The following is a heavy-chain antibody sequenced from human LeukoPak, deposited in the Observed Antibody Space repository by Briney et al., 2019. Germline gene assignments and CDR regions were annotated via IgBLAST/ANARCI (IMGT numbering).Heavy chain of an antibody. Sequence: GGSLRLSCAASGFTFSSYAMHWVRQAPGKGLEWVAVISYDGSNKYYADSVKGRFTISRDNSKNTLYLQMNSLRAEDTALYYCARARGRFGELLGNTFDYWGQGTLVTVSS. D-gene: IGHD3-10*01. J-gene: IGHJ4*02. V-gene: IGHV3-30*04. CDR1: GFTFSSYA. CDR3: ARARGRFGELLGNTFDY. CDR2: ISYDGSNK.